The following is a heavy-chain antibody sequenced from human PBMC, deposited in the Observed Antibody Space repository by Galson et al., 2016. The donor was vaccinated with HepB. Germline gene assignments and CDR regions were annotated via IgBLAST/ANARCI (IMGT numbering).Heavy chain of an antibody. CDR1: DDSISNYY. J-gene: IGHJ3*02. D-gene: IGHD3-16*01. V-gene: IGHV4-59*01. Sequence: ETLSLTCTVSDDSISNYYWNWIRQPPGKGLEWIGYIHYSGSSKCNPPLKSRVTMSVDTSKNQFSLRMSSVTAADTAVYYCARWGTYSERHALDIGGQGTMLTVSS. CDR2: IHYSGSS. CDR3: ARWGTYSERHALDI.